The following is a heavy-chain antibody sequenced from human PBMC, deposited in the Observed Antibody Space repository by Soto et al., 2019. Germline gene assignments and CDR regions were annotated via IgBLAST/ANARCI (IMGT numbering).Heavy chain of an antibody. CDR3: ARDVGYGLIDY. J-gene: IGHJ4*02. CDR1: GYTFTSYG. D-gene: IGHD5-18*01. Sequence: QVQLVQSGAEVKKPGASVKVSCKASGYTFTSYGISWVRQAPGQGLEWMGWINAYNGNTNYAQKLQGRVTMTTDTATSPADMELRSLRSDDTAVYYCARDVGYGLIDYWGQGTLVTVSS. V-gene: IGHV1-18*01. CDR2: INAYNGNT.